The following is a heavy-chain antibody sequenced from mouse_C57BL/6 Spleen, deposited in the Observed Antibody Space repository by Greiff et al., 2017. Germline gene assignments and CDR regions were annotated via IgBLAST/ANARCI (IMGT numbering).Heavy chain of an antibody. CDR1: GYTFTSYW. D-gene: IGHD1-1*01. CDR3: ARSRGGSSLNWYFDV. J-gene: IGHJ1*03. CDR2: LHPNSGST. Sequence: QVQLKQPGAELVKPGASVKLSCKASGYTFTSYWMHWVKQRPGQGLEWIGMLHPNSGSTNYNEQFKSKATLTVDKSSSTAYMQLSSLTSEASAVYYGARSRGGSSLNWYFDVWGTGTTVTVSS. V-gene: IGHV1-64*01.